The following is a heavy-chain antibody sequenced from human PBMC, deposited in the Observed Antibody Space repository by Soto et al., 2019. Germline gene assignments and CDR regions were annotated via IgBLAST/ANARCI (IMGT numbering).Heavy chain of an antibody. D-gene: IGHD7-27*01. Sequence: ASVKASCKASGYTFTSYYMHSVRQAPGQGLEWMGIINPSGGSTSYAQKFQGRVTMTRDTSTSTVYMELSSLRSEDTAVYYCARDPGPLGSPFDYWGQGTLVTVSS. CDR2: INPSGGST. CDR1: GYTFTSYY. J-gene: IGHJ4*02. CDR3: ARDPGPLGSPFDY. V-gene: IGHV1-46*03.